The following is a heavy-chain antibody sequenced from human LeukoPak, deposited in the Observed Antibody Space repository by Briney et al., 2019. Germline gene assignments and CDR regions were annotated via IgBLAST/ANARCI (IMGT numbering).Heavy chain of an antibody. J-gene: IGHJ4*02. CDR1: GGSFSGYY. CDR2: INHSGST. CDR3: ARGEYSSSSGSN. D-gene: IGHD6-6*01. V-gene: IGHV4-34*01. Sequence: SETLSLTCAVYGGSFSGYYWSWIRQPPGKGLEWIGEINHSGSTNYNPSLKSRVTISVDTSKNQFSLKLSSVTAADTAVYYCARGEYSSSSGSNWGQGTLVTVSS.